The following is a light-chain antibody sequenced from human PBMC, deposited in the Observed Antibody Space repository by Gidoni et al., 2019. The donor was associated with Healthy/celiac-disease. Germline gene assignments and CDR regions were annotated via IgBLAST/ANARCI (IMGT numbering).Light chain of an antibody. CDR2: AAS. V-gene: IGKV1-39*01. CDR3: QQSYSTPRT. J-gene: IGKJ1*01. Sequence: IHMTQPPSSLSASVGDRVTITCRARQSISSYLNWYQQKPGKAPKLLIYAASSLQSGVPSRFSGSGSGTDFTLTISSLQPEDFATYYCQQSYSTPRTFGQGTKVEIK. CDR1: QSISSY.